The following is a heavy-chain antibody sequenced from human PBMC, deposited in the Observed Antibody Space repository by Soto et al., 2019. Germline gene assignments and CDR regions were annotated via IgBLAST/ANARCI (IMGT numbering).Heavy chain of an antibody. CDR2: IYTGGST. Sequence: GGSLRLSCAASGFTVSGNYMSWVRQAPGKGLEWVSVIYTGGSTYYADSVTGRFTISRDNSKNTLYLQMNTLRVEDTAFYYCARAGIVATWGNWFDIWGQGTLVTVSS. CDR3: ARAGIVATWGNWFDI. CDR1: GFTVSGNY. V-gene: IGHV3-66*01. J-gene: IGHJ5*02. D-gene: IGHD5-12*01.